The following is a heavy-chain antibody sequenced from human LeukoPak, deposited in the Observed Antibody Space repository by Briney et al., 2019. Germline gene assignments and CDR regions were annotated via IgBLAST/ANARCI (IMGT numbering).Heavy chain of an antibody. CDR1: GGSISSSSYY. D-gene: IGHD1-7*01. J-gene: IGHJ4*02. V-gene: IGHV4-39*07. CDR2: IYYSGST. Sequence: PSETLSLTCTVSGGSISSSSYYWGWIRQPPGKGLEWIGSIYYSGSTNYNPSLKSRVTISVDTSKNQFSLKLSSVTAADTAVYYCAREKSNWNSRGAIDYWGQGTLVTVSS. CDR3: AREKSNWNSRGAIDY.